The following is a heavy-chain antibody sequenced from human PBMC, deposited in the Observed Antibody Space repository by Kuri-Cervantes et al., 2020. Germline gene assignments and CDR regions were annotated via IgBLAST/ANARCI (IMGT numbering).Heavy chain of an antibody. V-gene: IGHV1-3*01. J-gene: IGHJ5*02. CDR1: GYTFTTYA. CDR3: ARDPRGRSWWESNWFDP. CDR2: INAGNDNT. D-gene: IGHD6-13*01. Sequence: ASVKVSCKASGYTFTTYAMHWVRQAPGQRPEWMGWINAGNDNTKYSQKLQGRVTMTTDTSTSAAYMELRSLRSDDTAVYYCARDPRGRSWWESNWFDPWGQGTLVTVSS.